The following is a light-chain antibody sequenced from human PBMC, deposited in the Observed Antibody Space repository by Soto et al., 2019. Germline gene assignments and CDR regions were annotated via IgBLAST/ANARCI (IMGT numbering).Light chain of an antibody. Sequence: EIVLTQSPGTLSLSPGERATLSCRASQSVSSSYLAWYQQKPGQAPRLLIYGASSMATGIPDRFSGSVSGTNFTLTISRLEPEDFAVYYCQQYGSARTFGQGTKVEIK. V-gene: IGKV3-20*01. CDR1: QSVSSSY. CDR3: QQYGSART. CDR2: GAS. J-gene: IGKJ1*01.